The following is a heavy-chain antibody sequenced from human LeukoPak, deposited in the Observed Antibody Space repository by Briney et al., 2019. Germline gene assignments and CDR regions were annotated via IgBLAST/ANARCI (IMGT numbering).Heavy chain of an antibody. V-gene: IGHV4-4*07. CDR2: ISSGGST. CDR1: GGSISSYY. J-gene: IGHJ4*02. Sequence: SETLSLTCTVSGGSISSYYWSWIRQPAGKRLEWIGRISSGGSTNYNPSLKSRVTMSVDSSKNQFSLILISVTAADTAVYYCARDLDWNYADYWGQGTLVTVSS. D-gene: IGHD1-7*01. CDR3: ARDLDWNYADY.